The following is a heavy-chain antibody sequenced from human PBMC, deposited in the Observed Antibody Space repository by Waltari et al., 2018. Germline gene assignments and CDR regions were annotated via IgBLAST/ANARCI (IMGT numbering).Heavy chain of an antibody. D-gene: IGHD3-3*01. J-gene: IGHJ4*02. Sequence: EVQLVESGGGLVQPGGSLRLSCAASGFTFSNSWMHWVRQAPGKGLVWVSRINRDGISTKYTDSVKGRITIFRDNAKNTLYLEINSLRAEDTAVYYCARDLYDIWSGYYFDSWGQGTLVTVSS. CDR1: GFTFSNSW. V-gene: IGHV3-74*03. CDR3: ARDLYDIWSGYYFDS. CDR2: INRDGIST.